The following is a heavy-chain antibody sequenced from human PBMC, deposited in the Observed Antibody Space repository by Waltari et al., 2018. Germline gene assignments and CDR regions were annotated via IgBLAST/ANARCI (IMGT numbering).Heavy chain of an antibody. CDR1: GGTFSSYA. CDR3: ARDRGLSYYYYMDV. V-gene: IGHV1-69*10. J-gene: IGHJ6*03. D-gene: IGHD3-10*01. Sequence: QVQLVQSGAEVKKPGSSVKVSCKASGGTFSSYAISWVRQAPGQGLGWMGGIIPILGIANYAHKFQGRVTITADKSTSTAYMELSSLRSEDTAVYDCARDRGLSYYYYMDVWGKGTTVTVSS. CDR2: IIPILGIA.